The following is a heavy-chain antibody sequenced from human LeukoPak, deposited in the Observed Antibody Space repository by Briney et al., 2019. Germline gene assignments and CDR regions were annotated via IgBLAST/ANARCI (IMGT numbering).Heavy chain of an antibody. V-gene: IGHV4-34*01. CDR3: ARPRYSSGALLY. Sequence: SETLSLTCAVYGGSFSGYYWSWIRQPPGKGLEWIGEINHSGSTNYNPSLKSRVTISVNTSKTPFSLKLSSVTAADTAVYYCARPRYSSGALLYWGQGTLVTVSS. D-gene: IGHD6-19*01. J-gene: IGHJ4*02. CDR1: GGSFSGYY. CDR2: INHSGST.